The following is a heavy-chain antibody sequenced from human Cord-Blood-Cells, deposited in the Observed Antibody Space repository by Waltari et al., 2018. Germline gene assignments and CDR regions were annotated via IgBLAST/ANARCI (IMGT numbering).Heavy chain of an antibody. V-gene: IGHV4-34*01. CDR3: ARPSYYDILTGYYNYYFDY. CDR2: INHSGRT. Sequence: QVQLQQWGAGLLKPSETLSLTCAVYGGSFSGYYWSWIRQPPGKGLEWIGEINHSGRTNYNPSLKSRVTISVDTSKNQCSLKLSSVTAADTAVYYCARPSYYDILTGYYNYYFDYWGQGTLVTVSS. CDR1: GGSFSGYY. D-gene: IGHD3-9*01. J-gene: IGHJ4*02.